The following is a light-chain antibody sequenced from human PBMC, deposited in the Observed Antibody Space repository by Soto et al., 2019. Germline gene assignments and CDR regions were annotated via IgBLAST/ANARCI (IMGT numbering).Light chain of an antibody. J-gene: IGKJ1*01. Sequence: EIVLTQSPANLSVSPGEGATLSCRASQSVSGNLAWYQQKPGQAPRLLIYGTSTRATGIPARFSGGGSGTEFTLTISSLQSEDFAVYYCQQYNNWPRTFGQGTKV. CDR1: QSVSGN. CDR2: GTS. CDR3: QQYNNWPRT. V-gene: IGKV3-15*01.